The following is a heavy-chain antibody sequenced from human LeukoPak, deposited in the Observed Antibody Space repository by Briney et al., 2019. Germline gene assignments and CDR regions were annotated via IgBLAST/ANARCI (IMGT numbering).Heavy chain of an antibody. CDR1: GYKFTNYW. CDR3: ALRVGRDGYKG. J-gene: IGHJ3*01. CDR2: IYPGDSDT. D-gene: IGHD5-24*01. V-gene: IGHV5-51*01. Sequence: GESPKISCKGSGYKFTNYWIGWVRQMPGKGPEWTGIIYPGDSDTRYSPSIQGQVTISADTSISTAYLQWNSLKSSDTAMYYCALRVGRDGYKGWGQGTMVTVSS.